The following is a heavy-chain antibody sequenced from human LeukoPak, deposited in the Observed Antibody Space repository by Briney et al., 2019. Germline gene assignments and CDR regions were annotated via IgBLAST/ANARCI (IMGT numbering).Heavy chain of an antibody. Sequence: ASVKVSCEASGYTFTGYYMHWVRQAPGQGLEWMGWINPNSGGTNYAQKFQGRVTMTRDTSISTAYMELSRLRSDDTAVYYCARVDTGGIRYGYYYYYGMDVWGQGTTVTVSS. J-gene: IGHJ6*02. CDR2: INPNSGGT. CDR3: ARVDTGGIRYGYYYYYGMDV. CDR1: GYTFTGYY. V-gene: IGHV1-2*02. D-gene: IGHD5-18*01.